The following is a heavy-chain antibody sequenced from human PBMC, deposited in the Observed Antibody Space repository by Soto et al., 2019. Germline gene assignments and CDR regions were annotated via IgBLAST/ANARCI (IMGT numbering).Heavy chain of an antibody. J-gene: IGHJ3*02. D-gene: IGHD2-2*01. CDR2: ISGSGGST. Sequence: AGGSLRLSCAASGFNFSSFAVSWVRQAQGKGLEWVSAISGSGGSTYYADSVEGRFTISRDTSASTAYMELSSLTSEDTAVYYYARVPLYQPLIAFDIWGQGTMVTV. CDR1: GFNFSSFA. V-gene: IGHV3-23*01. CDR3: ARVPLYQPLIAFDI.